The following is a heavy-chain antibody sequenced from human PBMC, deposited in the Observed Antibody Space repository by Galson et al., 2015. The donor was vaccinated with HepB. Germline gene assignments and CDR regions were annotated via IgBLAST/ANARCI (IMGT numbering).Heavy chain of an antibody. J-gene: IGHJ4*02. D-gene: IGHD3-22*01. Sequence: SLRLSCAASGFTFSSYGMHWVRQAPGKGLEWVAVIWYDGSNKYYADSVKGRFTISRDNSKNTLYLQMNSLRAEDTAVYYCARDYYDSGGYYYELGYFDYWGQGTLVTVSS. CDR1: GFTFSSYG. V-gene: IGHV3-33*01. CDR3: ARDYYDSGGYYYELGYFDY. CDR2: IWYDGSNK.